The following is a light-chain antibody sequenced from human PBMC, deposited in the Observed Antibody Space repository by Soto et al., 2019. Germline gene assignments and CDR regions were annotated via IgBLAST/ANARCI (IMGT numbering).Light chain of an antibody. CDR1: SSNIGAGYD. J-gene: IGLJ3*02. Sequence: QSVLTQPPSVSGAPGQRVTISCTGSSSNIGAGYDVHWYQQLPGTAPKLLISGNSNRPSGVPDRFSGSKSGTSASLAITGLQAEDDADYYCQSYDSSLSGWLFGGGTKLTVL. V-gene: IGLV1-40*01. CDR2: GNS. CDR3: QSYDSSLSGWL.